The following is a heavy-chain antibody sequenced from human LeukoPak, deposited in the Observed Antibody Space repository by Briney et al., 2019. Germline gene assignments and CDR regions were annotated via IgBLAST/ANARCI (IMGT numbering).Heavy chain of an antibody. CDR2: LIPIFGTA. CDR1: GDTFSSYA. J-gene: IGHJ4*02. Sequence: SVKVSCKASGDTFSSYATSWVRHAPGQGLEWMGGLIPIFGTANYAQKFQGRVTITADESTSTAYMELSSLRSEDTAVYYCARAPIYYDILTGYYDDKTYFDYWGQGTLVTVSS. V-gene: IGHV1-69*13. D-gene: IGHD3-9*01. CDR3: ARAPIYYDILTGYYDDKTYFDY.